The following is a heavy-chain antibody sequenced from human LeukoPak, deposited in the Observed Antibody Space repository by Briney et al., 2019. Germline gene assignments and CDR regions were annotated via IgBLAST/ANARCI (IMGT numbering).Heavy chain of an antibody. CDR1: GGSFSGYY. CDR3: ASITPDYYDSSGYYYGTWFDP. CDR2: INHSGST. V-gene: IGHV4-34*01. D-gene: IGHD3-22*01. Sequence: SETLSLTCAVYGGSFSGYYWSWIRQPPGKGLEWIGEINHSGSTNQHPSLKGRVTLFVDTSKKQFSLKLSSVTAADTAVYYCASITPDYYDSSGYYYGTWFDPWGQGTLVTVSS. J-gene: IGHJ5*02.